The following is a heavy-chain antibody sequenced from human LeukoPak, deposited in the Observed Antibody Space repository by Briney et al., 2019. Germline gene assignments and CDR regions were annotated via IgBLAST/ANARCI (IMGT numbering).Heavy chain of an antibody. J-gene: IGHJ5*02. D-gene: IGHD1-1*01. CDR2: ISSTGSYI. CDR3: SRVAQSGPTGWFDP. V-gene: IGHV3-21*01. Sequence: GGSLRLSCAASGFNLNSYMLNWVRQAPGKGLEWVSSISSTGSYIYHADSVKGRFTISRDNPGNVVYLQMDSLRAEDTAVYYCSRVAQSGPTGWFDPWGQGTLVTVSS. CDR1: GFNLNSYM.